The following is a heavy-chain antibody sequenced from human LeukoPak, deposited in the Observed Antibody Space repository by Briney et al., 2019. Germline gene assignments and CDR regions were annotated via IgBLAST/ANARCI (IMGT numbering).Heavy chain of an antibody. V-gene: IGHV4-4*07. J-gene: IGHJ4*02. D-gene: IGHD6-6*01. CDR2: IYTSGST. Sequence: PSETLSLTCTVSGGSISGYYWSWIRQPAGKGLEWIGRIYTSGSTNYNPSLKSRVTMSVDTSKNQFSLKLSSVTAADTAVYYCASSHRLTVLNYWGQGTLVTVSS. CDR3: ASSHRLTVLNY. CDR1: GGSISGYY.